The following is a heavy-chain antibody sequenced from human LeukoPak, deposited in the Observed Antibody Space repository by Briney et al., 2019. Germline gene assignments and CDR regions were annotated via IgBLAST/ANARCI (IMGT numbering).Heavy chain of an antibody. CDR1: GYTFTGYY. D-gene: IGHD4-17*01. CDR2: IIPILGIA. CDR3: ARGDYGDYVWAFDI. V-gene: IGHV1-69*02. J-gene: IGHJ3*02. Sequence: SVKVSCKASGYTFTGYYIHWVRQAPGQGLEWMGRIIPILGIANYAQKFQGRVTITADKSTSTAYMELSSLRSEDTAVYYCARGDYGDYVWAFDIWGQGTMVTVSS.